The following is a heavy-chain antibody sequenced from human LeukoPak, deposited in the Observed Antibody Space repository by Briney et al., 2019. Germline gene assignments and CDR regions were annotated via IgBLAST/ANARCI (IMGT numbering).Heavy chain of an antibody. CDR3: AKEYSGYDFDY. CDR2: TSGSGVNS. Sequence: SGGSLRLSRAASGFTLRTYDTSCVRQAPGKGLEWVAATSGSGVNSYYADSVRGRFTISRDNSQNTLYLQMDSLRAEDTALYYCAKEYSGYDFDYWGQGTLVTVSS. J-gene: IGHJ4*02. CDR1: GFTLRTYD. V-gene: IGHV3-23*01. D-gene: IGHD5-12*01.